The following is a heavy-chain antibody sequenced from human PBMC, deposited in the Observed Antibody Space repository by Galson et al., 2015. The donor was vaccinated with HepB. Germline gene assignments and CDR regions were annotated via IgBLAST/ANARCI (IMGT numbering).Heavy chain of an antibody. V-gene: IGHV3-48*01. J-gene: IGHJ4*02. CDR1: GFTFSSYT. CDR3: ARGDYDFWSGYYLPFDY. Sequence: SLRLSCAASGFTFSSYTMNWVRQAPGKGLEWVSYISSSSSTIYYADSVKGRFTISRDNAKNSLYLQMNSLRAEDTAVYYCARGDYDFWSGYYLPFDYWGQGTLVTVSS. D-gene: IGHD3-3*01. CDR2: ISSSSSTI.